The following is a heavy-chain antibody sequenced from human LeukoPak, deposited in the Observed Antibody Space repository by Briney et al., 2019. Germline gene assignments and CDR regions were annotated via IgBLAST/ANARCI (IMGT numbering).Heavy chain of an antibody. V-gene: IGHV3-21*01. Sequence: GGSLRLSCAASGFTFSSYSMNWVRQAPGKGLEWVSSVSSSSNYIYYADSVKGRFTISRDNAKNSLYLQMNSLRAEDTAVYYCARDRNYYDSSGYSKTVDYWGQGTLVTVSS. J-gene: IGHJ4*02. CDR1: GFTFSSYS. CDR3: ARDRNYYDSSGYSKTVDY. D-gene: IGHD3-22*01. CDR2: VSSSSNYI.